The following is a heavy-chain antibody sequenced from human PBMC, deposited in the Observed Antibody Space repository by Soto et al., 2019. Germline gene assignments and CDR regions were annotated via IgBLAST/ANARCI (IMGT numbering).Heavy chain of an antibody. V-gene: IGHV3-48*03. D-gene: IGHD4-17*01. CDR2: ISSSGSTI. CDR1: GFTFSSYE. J-gene: IGHJ4*02. CDR3: ARGIPALTTVTTDQSEYYFDY. Sequence: PGGSLRLSCAASGFTFSSYEMNWVRQAPGKGLEWVSYISSSGSTIYYADSVKGRFTISRDNAKNSLYLQMNSLRAEDTAVYYCARGIPALTTVTTDQSEYYFDYWGQGTLVTAPQ.